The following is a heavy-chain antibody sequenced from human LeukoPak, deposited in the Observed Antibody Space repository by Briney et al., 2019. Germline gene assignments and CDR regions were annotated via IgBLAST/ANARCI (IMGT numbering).Heavy chain of an antibody. J-gene: IGHJ6*03. CDR1: GLTFSSYE. D-gene: IGHD3-10*01. CDR2: ISSSGSTI. Sequence: PGGSLRLSCAASGLTFSSYEMNWVRQAPGKGLEWVSYISSSGSTIYYADSVKGRFTISRDNSKNTLYLQMNSLRAEDTAVYYCAREGRYYGSGYYYYYYYMDVWGKGTTVTVSS. V-gene: IGHV3-48*03. CDR3: AREGRYYGSGYYYYYYYMDV.